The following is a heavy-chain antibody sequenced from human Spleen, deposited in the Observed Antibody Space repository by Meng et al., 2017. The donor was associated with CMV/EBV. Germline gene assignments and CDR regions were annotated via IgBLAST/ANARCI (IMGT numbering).Heavy chain of an antibody. CDR1: EVTFSSFW. D-gene: IGHD6-19*01. J-gene: IGHJ6*02. V-gene: IGHV3-7*01. Sequence: GGSLRLSCAASEVTFSSFWMSWVRQAPGKGLEWVANINQDGRGKYYVDSVRGRFTISRDNSKNTLYLQMNSLRVEDTAVYFCARDSRGSGWYDGGMDVWGQGTTVTVSS. CDR2: INQDGRGK. CDR3: ARDSRGSGWYDGGMDV.